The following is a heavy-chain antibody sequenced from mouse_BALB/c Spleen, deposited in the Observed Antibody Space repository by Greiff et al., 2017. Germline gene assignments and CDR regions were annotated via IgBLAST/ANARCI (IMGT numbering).Heavy chain of an antibody. D-gene: IGHD2-2*01. J-gene: IGHJ2*01. CDR3: ASYYGNDSY. CDR2: IDPSDSYT. Sequence: QVQLQQPGAALVKPGASVKLSCTASGYTFTSYWMHWVKQRPGQGLEWIGEIDPSDSYTNYHQKFKGKATLTVDKSSSTAYMQLSSLTSEDSAVYYCASYYGNDSYGGQGTTLTVSA. CDR1: GYTFTSYW. V-gene: IGHV1-69*02.